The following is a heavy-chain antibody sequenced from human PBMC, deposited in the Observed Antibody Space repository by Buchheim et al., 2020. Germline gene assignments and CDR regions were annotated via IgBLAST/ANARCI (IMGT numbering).Heavy chain of an antibody. D-gene: IGHD3-22*01. CDR3: ARDTGYSNHYFDY. CDR2: ISPYNGNT. V-gene: IGHV1-18*03. Sequence: QVQLVQSRPQVVKPGASVKVSCKGSGYNFFGSGIHWVRQAPGQGLEWMGWISPYNGNTKYAQNVRDRVTMTTDTSTTTAYMELRSLRHDDVAVYYCARDTGYSNHYFDYWGQGTL. CDR1: GYNFFGSG. J-gene: IGHJ4*02.